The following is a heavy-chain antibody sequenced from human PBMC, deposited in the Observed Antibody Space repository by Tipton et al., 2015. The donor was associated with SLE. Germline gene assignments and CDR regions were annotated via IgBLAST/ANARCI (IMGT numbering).Heavy chain of an antibody. CDR2: ISSSGSTI. J-gene: IGHJ4*02. V-gene: IGHV3-48*03. Sequence: SLRLSCAASGFTFSSYEMNWVRQAPGKGLEWVSYISSSGSTIYYADSVKGRFTISRDNAKNSLYLQMNSLRAEDTAVYYCASGIVPAALMDYWGQGTLVTVSS. CDR1: GFTFSSYE. CDR3: ASGIVPAALMDY. D-gene: IGHD2-2*01.